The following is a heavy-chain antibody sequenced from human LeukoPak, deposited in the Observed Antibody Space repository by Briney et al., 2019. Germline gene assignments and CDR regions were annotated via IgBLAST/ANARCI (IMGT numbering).Heavy chain of an antibody. J-gene: IGHJ6*02. V-gene: IGHV1-2*02. CDR2: INPNSGGT. D-gene: IGHD5-18*01. CDR3: ARTRIQLWLGYYYGMDV. CDR1: GYTFTGYY. Sequence: ASVKVSCKATGYTFTGYYMHWVRQAPGQGLEWMGWINPNSGGTNYAQKFQGRVTMTRDTSIITAYMELSRLRSDDTAVYYCARTRIQLWLGYYYGMDVWGQGTTVTASS.